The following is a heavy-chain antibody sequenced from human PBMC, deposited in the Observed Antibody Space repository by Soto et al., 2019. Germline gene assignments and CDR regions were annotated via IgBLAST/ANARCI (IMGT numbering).Heavy chain of an antibody. D-gene: IGHD6-6*01. V-gene: IGHV4-61*01. CDR3: ATVSGSAARPRGYYYYVLDA. J-gene: IGHJ6*02. CDR1: GSSISNYNYY. Sequence: SETLSLTCTVAGSSISNYNYYLTWIRQPPGKGLEWIGFSYYSGTTKYNPALKSRVTISLDTSKNQFSLNLAAVSAADTAVYYCATVSGSAARPRGYYYYVLDAWGQGTTVTVSS. CDR2: SYYSGTT.